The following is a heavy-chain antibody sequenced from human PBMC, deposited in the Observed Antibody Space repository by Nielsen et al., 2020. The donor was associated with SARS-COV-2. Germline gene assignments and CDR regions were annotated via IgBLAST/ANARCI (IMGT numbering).Heavy chain of an antibody. V-gene: IGHV4-39*07. CDR2: IYHRGST. Sequence: SETLSLTCNVSGVSISNSGSYWGWIRQPPGKGLEWIGEIYHRGSTNYSPSLKTRVTISVDKSKNQFSLELRSVTAADTAVYYCARDCSCGLGSSPSYYFDYWGQGTLVTVSS. D-gene: IGHD7-27*01. CDR3: ARDCSCGLGSSPSYYFDY. CDR1: GVSISNSGSY. J-gene: IGHJ4*02.